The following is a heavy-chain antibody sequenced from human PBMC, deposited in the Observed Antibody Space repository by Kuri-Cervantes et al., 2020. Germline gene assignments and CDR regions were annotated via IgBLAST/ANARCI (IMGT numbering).Heavy chain of an antibody. Sequence: SETLSLTCTISGGSIGSYYWAWIRQPAGKGLEWIGRIYASGSTKYNPSLKSRVTISVDTSKNQFSLKLSSVTAADTAVYYCARDGVEMAFGGYFDLWGRGTLVTVSS. V-gene: IGHV4-4*07. J-gene: IGHJ2*01. CDR3: ARDGVEMAFGGYFDL. D-gene: IGHD5-24*01. CDR1: GGSIGSYY. CDR2: IYASGST.